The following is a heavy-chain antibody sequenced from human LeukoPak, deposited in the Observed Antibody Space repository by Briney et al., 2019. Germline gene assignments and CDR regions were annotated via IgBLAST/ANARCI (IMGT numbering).Heavy chain of an antibody. CDR1: GFTFSSYA. D-gene: IGHD2-21*02. J-gene: IGHJ4*02. V-gene: IGHV3-23*01. CDR2: ISGSGGST. Sequence: GGSLRLSCAASGFTFSSYAMSWVRQAPGKGLEWVSPISGSGGSTYYADSVKGRFTISRDNSKNTLYLQMNSLRAEDTAVYYCAKDPSVVVTATLDYWGQGTLVTVSS. CDR3: AKDPSVVVTATLDY.